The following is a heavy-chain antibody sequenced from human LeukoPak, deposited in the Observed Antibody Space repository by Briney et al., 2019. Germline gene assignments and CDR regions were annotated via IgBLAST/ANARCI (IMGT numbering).Heavy chain of an antibody. J-gene: IGHJ4*02. CDR3: ATWNSDWEFAY. CDR2: IKEDGSDK. Sequence: GGSLRLSCAASGFTFSGSWMTWVRQAPGKGLEWVAHIKEDGSDKYYVGSVTGRFTISRDNTKNSLYLQMSSLRAEDTAVYYCATWNSDWEFAYWGQGTLVSVSS. CDR1: GFTFSGSW. V-gene: IGHV3-7*05. D-gene: IGHD1/OR15-1a*01.